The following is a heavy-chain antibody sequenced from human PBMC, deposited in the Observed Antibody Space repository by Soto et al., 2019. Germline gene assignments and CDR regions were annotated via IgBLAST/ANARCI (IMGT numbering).Heavy chain of an antibody. CDR3: ARSARLPPPYGMDV. J-gene: IGHJ6*02. V-gene: IGHV4-61*01. CDR1: GGSVSSGSYY. Sequence: QVQLQESGPGLVKPSETLSLTCTVSGGSVSSGSYYWSWIRQPPGKGLEWIGYIYYSGSTNYNPSLKSRVTLSVDLSKTQVSRKLSAVTVAETAVYYCARSARLPPPYGMDVWGQGTTVTVSS. D-gene: IGHD2-15*01. CDR2: IYYSGST.